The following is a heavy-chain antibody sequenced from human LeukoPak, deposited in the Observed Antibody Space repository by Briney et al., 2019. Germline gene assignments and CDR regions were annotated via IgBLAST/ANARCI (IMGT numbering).Heavy chain of an antibody. V-gene: IGHV4-34*01. D-gene: IGHD5-18*01. CDR2: INHSGSS. Sequence: SETLSPTCAVYGGSFSAYYWTWIRQPPGKGLEWIGGINHSGSSNYNSSLRSRVTISVDTSYKQFSLRLSSVTAADTAGYYCAPRGDIEHSYVYGKWFDPWGQGTRVTVSS. CDR3: APRGDIEHSYVYGKWFDP. J-gene: IGHJ5*02. CDR1: GGSFSAYY.